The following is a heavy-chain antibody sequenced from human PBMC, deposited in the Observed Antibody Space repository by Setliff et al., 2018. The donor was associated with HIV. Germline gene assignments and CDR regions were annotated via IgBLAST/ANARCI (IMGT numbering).Heavy chain of an antibody. CDR3: ARQYWGNPDY. CDR1: GGSISSYY. J-gene: IGHJ4*02. D-gene: IGHD2-15*01. CDR2: IYYSGST. V-gene: IGHV4-59*01. Sequence: SETLSLTCTVSGGSISSYYWNWIRQPPGKGLEWIGYIYYSGSTNYNPSLKSRVTISVDTSKNQFSLKLSSVTAADTAVYYCARQYWGNPDYWGPGALVTVSS.